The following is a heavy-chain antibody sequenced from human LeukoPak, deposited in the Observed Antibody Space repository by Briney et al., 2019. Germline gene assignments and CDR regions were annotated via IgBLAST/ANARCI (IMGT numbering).Heavy chain of an antibody. CDR1: GGSITDYY. CDR3: ARGPGSRRNLDAFDI. Sequence: SETLSLTCTVSGGSITDYYWSWVRQSPGTGLEWIGYISYSGTTNYSPSLNTRVTMSVDTSDNQISLSLTSVTAADTAIYFCARGPGSRRNLDAFDIWGQGTKVTVSS. J-gene: IGHJ3*02. CDR2: ISYSGTT. V-gene: IGHV4-59*01. D-gene: IGHD1-14*01.